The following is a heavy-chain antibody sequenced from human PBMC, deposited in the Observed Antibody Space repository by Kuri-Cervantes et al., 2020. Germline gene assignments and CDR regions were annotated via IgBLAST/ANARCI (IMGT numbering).Heavy chain of an antibody. CDR1: GFTFDDYA. J-gene: IGHJ4*02. D-gene: IGHD4-17*01. CDR3: TSEGDYVDYAH. CDR2: ISSSSSYI. V-gene: IGHV3-21*01. Sequence: GGSLRLSCAASGFTFDDYAMHWVRQAPGKGLEWVSSISSSSSYIYYADSVKGRFTISRDNAKNSLYLQMNSLRAEDTAVYYCTSEGDYVDYAHWGQGTLVTVSS.